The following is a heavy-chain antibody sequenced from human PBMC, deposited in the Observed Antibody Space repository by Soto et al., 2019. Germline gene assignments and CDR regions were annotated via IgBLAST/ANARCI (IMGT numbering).Heavy chain of an antibody. J-gene: IGHJ4*02. CDR3: LNFFVVTGGSSGWPWSVDY. Sequence: EVQLLESGGGLVQPGRSLRLSCAASGFTFSSYAMSWVRQAPGKGLEWVSAISGSGGTTYYAASGKGRFTISTDTSKNTPFLKINSLRSEDRAVDSCLNFFVVTGGSSGWPWSVDYWGQGTLVTVSS. CDR2: ISGSGGTT. CDR1: GFTFSSYA. D-gene: IGHD6-25*01. V-gene: IGHV3-23*01.